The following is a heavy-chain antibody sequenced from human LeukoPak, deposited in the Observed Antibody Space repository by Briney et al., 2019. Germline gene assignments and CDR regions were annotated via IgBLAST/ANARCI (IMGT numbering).Heavy chain of an antibody. CDR2: INPNSGGT. Sequence: ASVKVSCKASGYTFTGYYKHWVRQAPGQGLEWMGWINPNSGGTNYAQKFQGRVTMTRDTSISTAYMELSRLRSDDTAVYYCARLGYCSSTSCLDYWGQGTLVIVSS. J-gene: IGHJ4*02. D-gene: IGHD2-2*01. CDR1: GYTFTGYY. V-gene: IGHV1-2*02. CDR3: ARLGYCSSTSCLDY.